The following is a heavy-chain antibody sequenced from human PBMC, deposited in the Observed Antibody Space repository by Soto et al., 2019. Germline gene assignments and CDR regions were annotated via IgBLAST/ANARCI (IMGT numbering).Heavy chain of an antibody. CDR2: IIPIFGTA. CDR3: ARTLIRYNWNYSAFGY. J-gene: IGHJ4*02. Sequence: QVQLVQSGAEVKKPGSSVKVSCKASGGTFSSYAISWVRQAPGQGLEWMGGIIPIFGTANYAQKFQGRVTMTRDTSISTAYMELSRLRSDDTAVYYCARTLIRYNWNYSAFGYWGQGTLFTVSS. D-gene: IGHD1-7*01. CDR1: GGTFSSYA. V-gene: IGHV1-69*06.